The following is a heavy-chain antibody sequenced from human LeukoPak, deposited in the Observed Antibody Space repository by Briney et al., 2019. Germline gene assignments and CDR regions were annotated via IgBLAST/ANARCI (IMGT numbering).Heavy chain of an antibody. Sequence: WETLSLTCAVSGYSISRGYYWGWIRQPPGKGLEWIGSIYHSGSTYYNPSLKSRVTISVDTSENQFSLKVRSVTAADTAVYYCAGWFGELLSLFAYWGRGTLVTVSS. CDR1: GYSISRGYY. J-gene: IGHJ4*02. D-gene: IGHD3-10*01. CDR3: AGWFGELLSLFAY. CDR2: IYHSGST. V-gene: IGHV4-38-2*01.